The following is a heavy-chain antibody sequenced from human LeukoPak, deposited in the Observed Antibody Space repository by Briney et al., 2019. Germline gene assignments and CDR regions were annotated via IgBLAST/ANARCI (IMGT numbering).Heavy chain of an antibody. D-gene: IGHD3-10*02. J-gene: IGHJ5*02. CDR2: IYYSGIT. CDR1: GGSISNSSYY. CDR3: ASHSSYVSPFRS. Sequence: SETLSLTCTVSGGSISNSSYYWGWLRQPPGKGLEWIGSIYYSGITYYNPSLKSRLTNSVDTSKNQFSLKLTSVTAADTAMYYCASHSSYVSPFRSWGRGPLVTVSP. V-gene: IGHV4-39*01.